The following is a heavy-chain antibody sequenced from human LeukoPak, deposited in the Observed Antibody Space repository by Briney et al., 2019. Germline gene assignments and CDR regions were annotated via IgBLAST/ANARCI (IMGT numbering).Heavy chain of an antibody. CDR2: INPNSGGT. V-gene: IGHV1-2*02. Sequence: ASVTVACKASGDTFTGYYMHWVRQAPGQGLEWMGWINPNSGGTSYAQKFQGRVTMTRDTSISTAYMELSRLRSDDTAVYYCARDRYYYDSSGYCDYWGQGTLVTVSS. CDR1: GDTFTGYY. CDR3: ARDRYYYDSSGYCDY. D-gene: IGHD3-22*01. J-gene: IGHJ4*02.